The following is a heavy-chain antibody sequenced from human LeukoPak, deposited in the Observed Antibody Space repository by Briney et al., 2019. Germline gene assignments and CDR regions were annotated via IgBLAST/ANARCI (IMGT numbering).Heavy chain of an antibody. V-gene: IGHV4-59*01. D-gene: IGHD2-15*01. Sequence: SETLSLTCTVSGGSINNYYWGWIRQPPGKGLEWIGYVFYRGSTNYNPSLKSRVTISVGKSKNQFPLQLSSVTAADTAVYYCASALGYCTGGSCYSGDAFDIWGQGTMVTVSS. CDR3: ASALGYCTGGSCYSGDAFDI. CDR2: VFYRGST. CDR1: GGSINNYY. J-gene: IGHJ3*02.